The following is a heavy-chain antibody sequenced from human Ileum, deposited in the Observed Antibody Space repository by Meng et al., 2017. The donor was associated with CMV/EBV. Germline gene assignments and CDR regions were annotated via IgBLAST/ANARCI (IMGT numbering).Heavy chain of an antibody. CDR1: GDSIRDGDYC. CDR2: TYYTGIT. J-gene: IGHJ4*02. CDR3: ARATPTYASSGYRYDH. D-gene: IGHD3-22*01. V-gene: IGHV4-30-4*01. Sequence: QVTLQGAGPGLVKPSKTMSLTCTVFGDSIRDGDYCWSWIRQFPGKGLEWIGYTYYTGITCVNSALQSRISISVDTSRNHFSLQMRSVTAADTAVYYCARATPTYASSGYRYDHWGQGTLVTVSS.